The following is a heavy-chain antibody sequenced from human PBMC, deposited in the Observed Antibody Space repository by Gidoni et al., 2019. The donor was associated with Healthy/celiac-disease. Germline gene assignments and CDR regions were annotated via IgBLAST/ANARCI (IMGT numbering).Heavy chain of an antibody. Sequence: EVQLLESGGGLVQPGGSLRLHCAPSGFTFSSDAMNWVRQAPGKGLEWVSAISGSGGSTYYADSVKGRFTISRDNSKNTLYLQMNSLRAEDTAVYYCAKWAGATYYYGMDVWGQGTTVTVSS. CDR2: ISGSGGST. J-gene: IGHJ6*02. D-gene: IGHD1-26*01. V-gene: IGHV3-23*01. CDR1: GFTFSSDA. CDR3: AKWAGATYYYGMDV.